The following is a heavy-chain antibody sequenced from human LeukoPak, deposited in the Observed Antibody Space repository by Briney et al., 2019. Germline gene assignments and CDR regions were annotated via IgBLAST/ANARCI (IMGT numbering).Heavy chain of an antibody. CDR1: GYSFTNYW. CDR2: IYPGDSDT. V-gene: IGHV5-51*01. J-gene: IGHJ4*02. CDR3: EGRSYGGKDFDY. D-gene: IGHD4-23*01. Sequence: GESLKISCKGSGYSFTNYWIAWVRQMPGKGLEWMGIIYPGDSDTKYSPSFQGQVTISADKSISTAYLQWSNLKASDTAMYYCEGRSYGGKDFDYWGQGTLVNVSS.